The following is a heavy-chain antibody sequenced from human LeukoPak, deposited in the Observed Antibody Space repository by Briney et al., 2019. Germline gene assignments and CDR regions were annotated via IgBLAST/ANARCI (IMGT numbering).Heavy chain of an antibody. CDR1: GYTFTSYA. CDR2: INTDTGNP. Sequence: VSVKVSCKASGYTFTSYAMNWVRQAPGQGLEWMGWINTDTGNPTYAQGFTGRFVFSLDTSVSTAYLQISSLKAEDTAVYYCASSTGGYCSGGSCYMDVWGKGTTVTVSS. J-gene: IGHJ6*03. CDR3: ASSTGGYCSGGSCYMDV. D-gene: IGHD2-15*01. V-gene: IGHV7-4-1*02.